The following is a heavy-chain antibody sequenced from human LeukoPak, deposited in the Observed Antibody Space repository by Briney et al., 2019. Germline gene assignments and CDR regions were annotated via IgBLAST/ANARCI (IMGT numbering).Heavy chain of an antibody. D-gene: IGHD2-15*01. CDR1: GFTLDDYA. CDR2: ISWNSGSI. J-gene: IGHJ4*02. V-gene: IGHV3-9*01. Sequence: GGSLRLSCAASGFTLDDYAMHWVRQAPGKGLEWVSGISWNSGSIGYADSVKGRFTISRDNAKNSLYLQMNSLRAEDTALYYCAKGIVVVVAAPFDYWGQGTLVTVSS. CDR3: AKGIVVVVAAPFDY.